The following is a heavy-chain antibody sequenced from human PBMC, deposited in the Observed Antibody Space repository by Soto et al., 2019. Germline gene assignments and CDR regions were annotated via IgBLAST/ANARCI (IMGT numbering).Heavy chain of an antibody. Sequence: GGSLRLSCAASGCTFIDHYMGWVRQAPGKGLEWVGRTRNKANSYTTEYAASVKGRFTISRDDSRNSLFLQMNSLKTEDTAVYFCARGSVGVIDYWGQGTQVTVSS. J-gene: IGHJ4*02. V-gene: IGHV3-72*01. CDR2: TRNKANSYTT. CDR3: ARGSVGVIDY. D-gene: IGHD1-26*01. CDR1: GCTFIDHY.